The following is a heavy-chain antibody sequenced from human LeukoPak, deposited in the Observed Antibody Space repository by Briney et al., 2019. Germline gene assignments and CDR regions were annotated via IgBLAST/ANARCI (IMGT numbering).Heavy chain of an antibody. V-gene: IGHV3-9*01. J-gene: IGHJ5*02. CDR1: GFTFDDYA. D-gene: IGHD6-13*01. Sequence: GGSLRLSCAASGFTFDDYAMHWVRQAPGKGLEWVSGISWNSGSIGYADSVKGRFTISRDNAKNSLYLQMNSLRAEDTAVYYCASGSTAAAGPPSSSWGQGALVTVSS. CDR2: ISWNSGSI. CDR3: ASGSTAAAGPPSSS.